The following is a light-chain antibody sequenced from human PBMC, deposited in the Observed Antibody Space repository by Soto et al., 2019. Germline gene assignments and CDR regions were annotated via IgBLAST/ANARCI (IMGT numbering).Light chain of an antibody. CDR1: QSVSNN. J-gene: IGKJ1*01. CDR2: GAS. Sequence: ETVMTQSPATLSVSPGERATLSCRASQSVSNNLAWYQKKPGQAPRLLIYGASTRDTGIPARFSGSGSGTEFTLTISSLQSEDFAVYYCQQYNNWWTFGQGTKVEIK. CDR3: QQYNNWWT. V-gene: IGKV3-15*01.